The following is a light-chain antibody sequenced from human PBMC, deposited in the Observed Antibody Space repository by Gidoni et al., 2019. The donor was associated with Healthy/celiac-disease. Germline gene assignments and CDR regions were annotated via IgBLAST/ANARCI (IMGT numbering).Light chain of an antibody. CDR3: QQSYSTPQT. CDR2: AAS. J-gene: IGKJ1*01. Sequence: DIQMTQSPSSLSASVGDRVTITCRASQSISSYLNWYQQKPGKAPKLRIYAASSLQSGVPSRFSGSGSGTDFTLTISSLQPEDFATYYCQQSYSTPQTFXQXTKVXIK. CDR1: QSISSY. V-gene: IGKV1-39*01.